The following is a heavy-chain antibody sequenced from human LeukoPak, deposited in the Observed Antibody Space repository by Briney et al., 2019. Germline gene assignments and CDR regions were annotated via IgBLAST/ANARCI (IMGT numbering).Heavy chain of an antibody. J-gene: IGHJ6*03. Sequence: SETLSLTCTVSGYSISSGYYWGWIRQPPGKGLEWIGSIYHSGSTYYNPSLKSRVTISVDTSKNQFSLKLSSVTAADTAVYYCAREDGYYYMDVWGKGTTVTVSS. CDR1: GYSISSGYY. CDR2: IYHSGST. V-gene: IGHV4-38-2*02. CDR3: AREDGYYYMDV. D-gene: IGHD5-24*01.